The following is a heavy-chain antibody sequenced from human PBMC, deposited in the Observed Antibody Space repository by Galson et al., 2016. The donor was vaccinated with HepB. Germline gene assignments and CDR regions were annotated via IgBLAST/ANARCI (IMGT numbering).Heavy chain of an antibody. J-gene: IGHJ6*02. V-gene: IGHV3-74*01. CDR2: INSDGSRT. CDR3: ARGGMPTLKFGV. D-gene: IGHD2-2*01. Sequence: SLRLSCAASGFSFGDFAFNWFRQAPGKGLVWASHINSDGSRTNYTGSVRGRFTISRDNAKNTLYLQLNSLRVEDTAVYYCARGGMPTLKFGVRGQGTTVIVSS. CDR1: GFSFGDFA.